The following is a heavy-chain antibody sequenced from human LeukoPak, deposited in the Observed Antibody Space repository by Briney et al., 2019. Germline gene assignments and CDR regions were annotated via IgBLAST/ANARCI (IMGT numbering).Heavy chain of an antibody. CDR2: LRYDGTNK. CDR3: AKDKYSSSSADPFDY. J-gene: IGHJ4*02. CDR1: GFTFSSYA. D-gene: IGHD6-6*01. V-gene: IGHV3-30*02. Sequence: PGGSLRLSCAASGFTFSSYAMHWVRQAPGKGLEWVAFLRYDGTNKYYADSVKGRFTISRDNSRNTLYLQMNSLRPEDTAVYYCAKDKYSSSSADPFDYWGQGTLVTVSS.